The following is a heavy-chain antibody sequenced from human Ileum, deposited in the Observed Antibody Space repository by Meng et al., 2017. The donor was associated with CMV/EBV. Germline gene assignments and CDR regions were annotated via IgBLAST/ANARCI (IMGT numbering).Heavy chain of an antibody. CDR3: ARDGYFDSGTYPFDH. CDR1: GDSMRRYY. Sequence: LQRQETGPRLVRPSETLSLTCTVSGDSMRRYYWSWIRQSPGKALEWIGYIYYSGNAVYNPSFKSRVTISVDTSKSQFYLKVNSVTAADTAVYYCARDGYFDSGTYPFDHWGQGTLVTVSS. V-gene: IGHV4-59*01. J-gene: IGHJ4*02. D-gene: IGHD3-10*01. CDR2: IYYSGNA.